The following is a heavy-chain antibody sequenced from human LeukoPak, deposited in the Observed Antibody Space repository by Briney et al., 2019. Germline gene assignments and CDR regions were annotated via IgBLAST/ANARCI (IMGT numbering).Heavy chain of an antibody. CDR1: GYSFTAFY. D-gene: IGHD3-10*01. CDR2: FHPRSGDT. V-gene: IGHV1-2*02. CDR3: ARDGEYGTGSYYRGSFDY. Sequence: ASVKVSCKASGYSFTAFYIHWVRQAPGQGLEWMGWFHPRSGDTRYAQKFQGRVTMARDTSISTVYMDLSRLGSDGTAVYYCARDGEYGTGSYYRGSFDYWGQGILVTVSS. J-gene: IGHJ4*02.